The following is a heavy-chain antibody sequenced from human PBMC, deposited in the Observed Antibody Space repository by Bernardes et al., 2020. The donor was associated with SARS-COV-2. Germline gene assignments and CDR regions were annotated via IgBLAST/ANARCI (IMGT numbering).Heavy chain of an antibody. J-gene: IGHJ5*02. D-gene: IGHD2-8*01. Sequence: GGSLRLSCVVSGFTFSNSWMHWVHQAPGKGLVWVSRINGDATSTNYADSVKGRFAISRDNAKNTLYLQMNSLRVEDTAVYYCARDLGYCNNGVCSPWGQGTLVTVSS. CDR1: GFTFSNSW. CDR2: INGDATST. CDR3: ARDLGYCNNGVCSP. V-gene: IGHV3-74*01.